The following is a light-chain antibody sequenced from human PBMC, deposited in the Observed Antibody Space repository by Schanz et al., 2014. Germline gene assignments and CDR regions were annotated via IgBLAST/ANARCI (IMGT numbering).Light chain of an antibody. CDR3: SSHSLTSILV. CDR2: EVT. CDR1: SSDVGGYNY. J-gene: IGLJ2*01. V-gene: IGLV2-8*01. Sequence: QSALTQPPSASGSLGQSVTISCTGTSSDVGGYNYVSWYQQHPGKAPKLMIYEVTKRPSGVPDRFSGSKSGNTASLTVSGLQAEDEADYYCSSHSLTSILVFGGGTKLTVL.